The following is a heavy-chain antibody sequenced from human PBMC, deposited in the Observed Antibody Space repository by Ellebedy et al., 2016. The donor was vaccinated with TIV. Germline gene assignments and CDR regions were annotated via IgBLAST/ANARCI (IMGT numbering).Heavy chain of an antibody. CDR3: ARGLGSGSYYYLY. J-gene: IGHJ4*02. Sequence: DSVKGRLTISRDNSKNTLYLQMNSLRAEDTAVYYCARGLGSGSYYYLYWGQGTLVTVSS. V-gene: IGHV3-30*07. D-gene: IGHD3-10*01.